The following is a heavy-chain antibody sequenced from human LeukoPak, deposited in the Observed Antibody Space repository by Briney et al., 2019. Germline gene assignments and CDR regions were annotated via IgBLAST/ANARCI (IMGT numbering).Heavy chain of an antibody. J-gene: IGHJ5*02. D-gene: IGHD6-13*01. V-gene: IGHV1-69*13. CDR3: ARGPYSSSWYRNWFDP. CDR2: IIPIFGTA. CDR1: GGTFSSYA. Sequence: SVKVSCKASGGTFSSYAISWVRQAPGQGLEWMGGIIPIFGTANYAQKFQGRVTITADESTSTAYMELSSLRSEDTAVYYCARGPYSSSWYRNWFDPWGQGTLVAVSS.